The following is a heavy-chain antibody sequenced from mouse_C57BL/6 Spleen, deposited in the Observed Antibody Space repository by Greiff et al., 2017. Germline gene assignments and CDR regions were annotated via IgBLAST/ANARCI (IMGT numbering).Heavy chain of an antibody. D-gene: IGHD2-1*01. Sequence: QVQLQQSGAELVKPGASVKISCKASGYAFSSYWMNWVKQRPGKGLELIGQIYPGAGDTNYNGKFHGKATLTADKSSSTAYMQLSSLTSEDSAVYFCARHGNYDYYAMDYWGQGTSVTVSS. CDR3: ARHGNYDYYAMDY. CDR2: IYPGAGDT. J-gene: IGHJ4*01. CDR1: GYAFSSYW. V-gene: IGHV1-80*01.